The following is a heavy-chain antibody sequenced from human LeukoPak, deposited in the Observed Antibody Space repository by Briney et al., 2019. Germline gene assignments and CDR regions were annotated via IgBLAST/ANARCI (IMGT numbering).Heavy chain of an antibody. Sequence: PGRSLRLSCAASGFTFSSYGMHWVRQAPGKGLEWVAVISYDGSNIYYADSVKGRFTISRDNSKNTLYLQMNSLRAEDTAVYYCAKDTYATTPDYGMDVWGQGTTVTVSS. CDR2: ISYDGSNI. V-gene: IGHV3-30*18. J-gene: IGHJ6*02. CDR3: AKDTYATTPDYGMDV. CDR1: GFTFSSYG. D-gene: IGHD2-2*01.